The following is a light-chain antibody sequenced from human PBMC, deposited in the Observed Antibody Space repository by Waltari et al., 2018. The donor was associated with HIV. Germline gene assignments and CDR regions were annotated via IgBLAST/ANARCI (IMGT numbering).Light chain of an antibody. CDR2: MTS. V-gene: IGKV1-5*03. J-gene: IGKJ2*01. CDR3: QQYSTHYA. Sequence: IQMTQSPSNLSASVGDTVILNCRASQDIDNWLAWYHQKPGRAPKLLISMTSVLESGVPSRFRGSGSGTTFTLTITGLQPDDIGTYFCQQYSTHYAFGQGTRVE. CDR1: QDIDNW.